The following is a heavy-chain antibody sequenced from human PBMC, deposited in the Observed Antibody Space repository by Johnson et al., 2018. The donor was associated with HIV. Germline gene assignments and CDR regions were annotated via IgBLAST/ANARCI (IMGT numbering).Heavy chain of an antibody. D-gene: IGHD6-6*01. J-gene: IGHJ3*02. CDR1: GFTFSSYS. V-gene: IGHV3-30-3*01. Sequence: QVQLVESGGGLAQPGGSLRLSCAASGFTFSSYSMHWVRQAPGKGLEWVAVISYDGSNTYYADSVKGRFTISRNNSKNTAYLQMNSLKTEDTAVYYCTRPGEYSSYYRDVAFDIWGQGTMVTVSS. CDR3: TRPGEYSSYYRDVAFDI. CDR2: ISYDGSNT.